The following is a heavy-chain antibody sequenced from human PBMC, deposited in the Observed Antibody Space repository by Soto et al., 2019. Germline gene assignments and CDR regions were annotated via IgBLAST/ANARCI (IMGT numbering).Heavy chain of an antibody. CDR1: GGTFSSYA. V-gene: IGHV1-69*13. D-gene: IGHD3-22*01. CDR3: ARGYYDSSGYYPLDY. Sequence: GASVKVSCKXSGGTFSSYAISWVRQAPGQGLEWMGGIIPIFGTANCAQKFQGRVTITADESTSTAYMELSSLRSEDTAVYYCARGYYDSSGYYPLDYWGQGTLVTVSS. J-gene: IGHJ4*02. CDR2: IIPIFGTA.